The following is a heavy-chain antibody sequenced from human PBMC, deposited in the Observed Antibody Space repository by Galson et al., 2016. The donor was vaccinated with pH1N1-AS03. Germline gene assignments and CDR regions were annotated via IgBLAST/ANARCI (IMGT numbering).Heavy chain of an antibody. D-gene: IGHD1-26*01. CDR2: IYHSGST. CDR3: ARDRYFAGWSYGGWFDP. J-gene: IGHJ5*02. CDR1: GYSISSGDY. Sequence: TLSLTCAVSGYSISSGDYWGWIRQPPGKGLEWIGSIYHSGSTSYNPSLKNRVTISLDTSKNQLSLKLSTMTAADTAVYYCARDRYFAGWSYGGWFDPRGPRTLVTVSS. V-gene: IGHV4-38-2*02.